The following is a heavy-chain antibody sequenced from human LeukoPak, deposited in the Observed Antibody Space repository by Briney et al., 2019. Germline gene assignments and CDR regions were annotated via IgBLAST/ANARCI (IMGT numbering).Heavy chain of an antibody. CDR3: ARVLQQLVRPSYFDY. D-gene: IGHD6-13*01. CDR1: AYTFTGYY. V-gene: IGHV1-2*02. J-gene: IGHJ4*02. Sequence: ASVKVCCTAAAYTFTGYYMHLVRQAPGQGLEWMGLINPNSGGTNYAQKFQGRVTMNRDTSISTAYMELSRLRSDDTAVYYCARVLQQLVRPSYFDYWGQGTLVTVSS. CDR2: INPNSGGT.